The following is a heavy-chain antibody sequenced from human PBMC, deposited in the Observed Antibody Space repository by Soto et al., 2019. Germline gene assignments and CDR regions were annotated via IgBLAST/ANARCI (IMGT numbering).Heavy chain of an antibody. V-gene: IGHV1-69*08. J-gene: IGHJ4*02. CDR1: GGTFSPYT. CDR3: TRDWEITVSTWSFGGF. CDR2: IIPFHGVT. Sequence: QVQLVQSGAEVKKPGSSVKVSCKASGGTFSPYTINWVRQAPGQGLEWMGRIIPFHGVTNYAQKFQARGTITADKSTSTAYMELRGLRFEDTAMYYCTRDWEITVSTWSFGGFWGRGTLVTVSS. D-gene: IGHD3-10*01.